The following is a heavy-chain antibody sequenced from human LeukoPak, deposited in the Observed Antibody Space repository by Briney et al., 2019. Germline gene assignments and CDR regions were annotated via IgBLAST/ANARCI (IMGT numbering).Heavy chain of an antibody. CDR3: ARGGAGNCGGACYLNWFDP. V-gene: IGHV6-1*01. Sequence: SQTLSLTCAISGDSVSSNSAAWNWIRQSPSRGLEWLGRTYYRSKWYNGYAVSVKSRIIINPDTSKNQFSLQLNSVTPEDTAVYYCARGGAGNCGGACYLNWFDPWGQGTLVTVSS. CDR1: GDSVSSNSAA. J-gene: IGHJ5*02. CDR2: TYYRSKWYN. D-gene: IGHD2-21*02.